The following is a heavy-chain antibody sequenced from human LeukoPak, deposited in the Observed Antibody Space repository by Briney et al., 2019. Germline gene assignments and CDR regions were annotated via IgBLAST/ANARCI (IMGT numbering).Heavy chain of an antibody. D-gene: IGHD1-26*01. CDR3: VRDRTSGSYWDY. J-gene: IGHJ4*02. V-gene: IGHV1-46*01. CDR1: GYTLTSYY. Sequence: ASVKVSCKASGYTLTSYYLHWVRQAPGQGLEWVGIINPSDCFTNYAQKFQGRVTMTSDTSASTVYMELSSLRSEDTAVYYCVRDRTSGSYWDYWGQGTMVTVSS. CDR2: INPSDCFT.